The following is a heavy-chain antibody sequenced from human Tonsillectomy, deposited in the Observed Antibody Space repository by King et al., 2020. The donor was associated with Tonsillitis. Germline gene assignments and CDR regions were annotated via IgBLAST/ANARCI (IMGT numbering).Heavy chain of an antibody. CDR1: GGSFSGYD. D-gene: IGHD3-16*01. V-gene: IGHV4-34*01. CDR3: ARLAYVWRPVGPDDPLDF. J-gene: IGHJ4*02. Sequence: QVQLQQCGAGLLKPSETLSLTCAVYGGSFSGYDWTWIRQPPGMGLEWIGEISHSGTTDCNPSPKSRVTISVDMAKSKFSLQLTSVTAADTAVYYCARLAYVWRPVGPDDPLDFWGQGTLVTVSS. CDR2: ISHSGTT.